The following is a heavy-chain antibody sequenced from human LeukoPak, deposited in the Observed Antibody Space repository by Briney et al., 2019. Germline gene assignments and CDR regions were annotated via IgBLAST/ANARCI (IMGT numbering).Heavy chain of an antibody. CDR2: ISGSGGST. CDR3: AKDTDYYDSSGYY. V-gene: IGHV3-23*01. CDR1: GFTFSSYA. J-gene: IGHJ4*02. D-gene: IGHD3-22*01. Sequence: GGSLRLSCAASGFTFSSYAMSWVRQAPGKGLEWVSAISGSGGSTYYADSVKGRFTNSRDNSKNTLYLQMNSLRAEDTAVYYCAKDTDYYDSSGYYWGQGTLVTVSS.